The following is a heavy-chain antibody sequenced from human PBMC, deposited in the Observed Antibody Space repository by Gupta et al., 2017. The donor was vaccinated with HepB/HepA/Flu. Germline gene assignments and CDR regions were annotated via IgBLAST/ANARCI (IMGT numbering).Heavy chain of an antibody. D-gene: IGHD4-17*01. Sequence: VQLVDSGEGVVEPGRSLRLPCAATEFTLSTYGLHWIRQTPGKGLEWVAVILNEGSIKYYADPVKGRFTISRDNSKNTLYLQMNSLRVEDTAVYYCARSLTAVTNNWFDPWGQGILVTVSS. CDR1: EFTLSTYG. J-gene: IGHJ5*02. CDR3: ARSLTAVTNNWFDP. CDR2: ILNEGSIK. V-gene: IGHV3-33*01.